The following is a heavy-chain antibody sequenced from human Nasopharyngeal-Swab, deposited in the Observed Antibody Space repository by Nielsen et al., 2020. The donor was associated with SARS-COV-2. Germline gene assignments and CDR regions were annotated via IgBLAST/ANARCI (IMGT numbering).Heavy chain of an antibody. J-gene: IGHJ5*02. CDR2: ISSNGGST. V-gene: IGHV3-64D*09. D-gene: IGHD1-7*01. Sequence: GSLRLSCSASGFTFTNYAMHWVRQAPGKGLEFVSAISSNGGSTYYADSVKGRFTISRDNSKNTLYLQMSNLRTEDTSVYYCVKWSSGTYNWNYGWFDPWGQGTLVTVSS. CDR3: VKWSSGTYNWNYGWFDP. CDR1: GFTFTNYA.